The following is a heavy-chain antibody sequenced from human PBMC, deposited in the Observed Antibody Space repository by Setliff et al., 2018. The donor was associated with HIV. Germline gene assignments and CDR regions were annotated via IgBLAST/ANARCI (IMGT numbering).Heavy chain of an antibody. CDR2: VDPEDGET. V-gene: IGHV1-69-2*01. Sequence: ASVKVSCKPSGYPFTEHFIHWIQQAPGKGLEWMGRVDPEDGETILAERFQGRVTMTAETYTDTAFMELSSLRSEGTDTYYCTIATETPGMTTREKWLDPWGQGTLVTVSS. CDR3: TIATETPGMTTREKWLDP. J-gene: IGHJ5*02. CDR1: GYPFTEHF. D-gene: IGHD1-1*01.